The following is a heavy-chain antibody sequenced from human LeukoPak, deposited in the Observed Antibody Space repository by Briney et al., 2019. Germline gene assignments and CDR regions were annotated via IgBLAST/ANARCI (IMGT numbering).Heavy chain of an antibody. J-gene: IGHJ4*02. Sequence: GGSLRLSCAASGLTFSSYWMHWVRQAPGRGLVWVSRINSDGSTTNYADSVKGRFTISRDNAKNTMYLQMNSLRAEDTAVYYCARVGDGYNLDYWGQGTLVTVSS. CDR2: INSDGSTT. CDR1: GLTFSSYW. V-gene: IGHV3-74*01. CDR3: ARVGDGYNLDY. D-gene: IGHD5-24*01.